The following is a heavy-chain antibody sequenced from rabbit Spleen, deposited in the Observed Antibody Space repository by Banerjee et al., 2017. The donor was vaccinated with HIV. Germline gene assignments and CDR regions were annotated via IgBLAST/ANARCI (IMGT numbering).Heavy chain of an antibody. J-gene: IGHJ4*01. CDR3: ARMSDYVSGRAIDL. Sequence: QEQLVESGGGLVQPEGSLTLTCTASGFSFSRSYYMCWVRQAPGKGLEWIACIYGGSSGSTYYASWAKGRLTISKTSSTTVTLQMTSLTAADTATYFCARMSDYVSGRAIDLWGPGTLVTVS. CDR1: GFSFSRSYY. D-gene: IGHD1-1*01. V-gene: IGHV1S45*01. CDR2: IYGGSSGST.